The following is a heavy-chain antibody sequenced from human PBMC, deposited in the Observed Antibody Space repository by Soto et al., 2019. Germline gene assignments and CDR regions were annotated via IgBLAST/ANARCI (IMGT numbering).Heavy chain of an antibody. CDR1: GYTFTSYG. D-gene: IGHD3-10*01. Sequence: QVQLVQSGAEVKKPGASVKVSCKASGYTFTSYGISWVRQAPGQGLEWMGWISAYNGNTNYAQKLQGRVTMITDTSTSTATMELRSLRSDDTAVYYCARDFVLLWVGELTETYYCYGMDVWGQGTTVTVSS. CDR2: ISAYNGNT. J-gene: IGHJ6*02. CDR3: ARDFVLLWVGELTETYYCYGMDV. V-gene: IGHV1-18*01.